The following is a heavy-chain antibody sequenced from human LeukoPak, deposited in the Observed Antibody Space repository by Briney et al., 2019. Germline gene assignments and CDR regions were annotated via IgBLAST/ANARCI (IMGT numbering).Heavy chain of an antibody. CDR2: INHSGST. CDR1: GGSFSGYY. D-gene: IGHD6-13*01. J-gene: IGHJ4*02. V-gene: IGHV4-34*01. CDR3: ARRSIAVAGFEH. Sequence: SETLSLTCAVYGGSFSGYYWSWIRQPPGKGLVWIWEINHSGSTNYNPSLKSRVTISVDTSKNQFSLKLSSVTAADTAVYYCARRSIAVAGFEHWGQGTLVTVSS.